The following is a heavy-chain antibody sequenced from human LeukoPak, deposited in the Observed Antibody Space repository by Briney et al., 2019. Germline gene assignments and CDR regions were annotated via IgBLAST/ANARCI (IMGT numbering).Heavy chain of an antibody. V-gene: IGHV3-74*01. D-gene: IGHD3-10*01. Sequence: GGSLRLSCAASGFTFSRYLMHWVRHAPGKGLGGVSRINSDGSTTTYADSVKGRFTASRDNAKNTLYLQMNSLRVEDTAVYYCASETYYYGSGSYYKGQFWGQGTLVTVSS. CDR1: GFTFSRYL. CDR2: INSDGSTT. J-gene: IGHJ4*02. CDR3: ASETYYYGSGSYYKGQF.